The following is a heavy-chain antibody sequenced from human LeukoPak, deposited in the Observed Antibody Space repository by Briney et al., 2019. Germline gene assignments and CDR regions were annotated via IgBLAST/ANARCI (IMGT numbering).Heavy chain of an antibody. D-gene: IGHD6-19*01. CDR2: ISYDGSNK. CDR1: GFTFSSYA. J-gene: IGHJ4*02. Sequence: GGSLRLSCAASGFTFSSYAMHWVRQAPGKGLEWVAVISYDGSNKYYADSAKGRFTISRDNSKNTLYLQMNSLRAEDTAVYYCARDSAGDYWGQGTLVTVSS. CDR3: ARDSAGDY. V-gene: IGHV3-30*01.